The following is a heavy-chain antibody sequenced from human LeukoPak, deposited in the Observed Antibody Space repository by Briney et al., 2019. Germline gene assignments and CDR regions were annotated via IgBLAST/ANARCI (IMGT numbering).Heavy chain of an antibody. CDR1: GTSFNRYY. Sequence: TSETLSLTCAVYGTSFNRYYWSWIRQTPGRGLEWIGEIDHIGRASYNPSLKSRATISVDTSKNQFSLTLRSVTAADMGVYFCAMAGFCTATICSNYFESWGQGTLVTVSS. CDR2: IDHIGRA. V-gene: IGHV4-34*01. J-gene: IGHJ5*01. D-gene: IGHD2-15*01. CDR3: AMAGFCTATICSNYFES.